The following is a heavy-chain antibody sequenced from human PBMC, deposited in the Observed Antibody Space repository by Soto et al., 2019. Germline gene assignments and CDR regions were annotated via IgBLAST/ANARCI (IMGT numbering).Heavy chain of an antibody. CDR1: GFTFSSYA. Sequence: EVQLLESGGGLVQPGGSLRLSCAASGFTFSSYAMSWVRQAPGKGLEWVSGISSTDGSTYYADSVKGRFTISRDNSKKTLCLQMNSLRAEDTVVYYCAPDRQLVLDYWGQGTLVTVSS. CDR2: ISSTDGST. CDR3: APDRQLVLDY. V-gene: IGHV3-23*01. D-gene: IGHD6-13*01. J-gene: IGHJ4*02.